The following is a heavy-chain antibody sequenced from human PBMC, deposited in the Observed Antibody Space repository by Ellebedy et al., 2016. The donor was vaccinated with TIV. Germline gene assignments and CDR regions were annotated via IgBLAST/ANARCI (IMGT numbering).Heavy chain of an antibody. J-gene: IGHJ4*02. CDR1: GYTFTGYY. Sequence: AASVKVSCKASGYTFTGYYTHWVRQAPGQGLEWMGWINPNSGGTNYAQKFQGRITMTRDTSISTAYMELSRLRSDDTAVYYCARTYLTGYYDFDYWGQGTLVTVSS. D-gene: IGHD3-9*01. CDR2: INPNSGGT. CDR3: ARTYLTGYYDFDY. V-gene: IGHV1-2*02.